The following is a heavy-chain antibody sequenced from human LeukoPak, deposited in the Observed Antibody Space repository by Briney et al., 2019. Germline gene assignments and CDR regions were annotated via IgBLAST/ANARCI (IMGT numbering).Heavy chain of an antibody. D-gene: IGHD3-16*01. CDR2: IYSGGST. Sequence: GGSLRLSCAASGFTVSSNCMSWVRQAPGKGLEWASVIYSGGSTYYADSVKGRFTISRDNSKNTLYLQMNSLRAEDTAVYYCARANQFGNWFDPWGQGTLVTVSS. CDR3: ARANQFGNWFDP. V-gene: IGHV3-53*01. J-gene: IGHJ5*02. CDR1: GFTVSSNC.